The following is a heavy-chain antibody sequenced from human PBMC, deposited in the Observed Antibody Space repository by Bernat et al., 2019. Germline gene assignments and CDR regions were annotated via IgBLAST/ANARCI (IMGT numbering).Heavy chain of an antibody. CDR2: VFSSGGT. CDR1: GGSISPYY. Sequence: QVQFQESGPRLVKPSETRSLTCTVSGGSISPYYWSGIRQPPGKGLEWIGYVFSSGGTNYNPSLKSRVTISIDTSKHYLSLELSSVTAADTAIYYCARTQHVSGTFDIWGQGTLVTVSS. J-gene: IGHJ3*02. CDR3: ARTQHVSGTFDI. D-gene: IGHD6-6*01. V-gene: IGHV4-4*09.